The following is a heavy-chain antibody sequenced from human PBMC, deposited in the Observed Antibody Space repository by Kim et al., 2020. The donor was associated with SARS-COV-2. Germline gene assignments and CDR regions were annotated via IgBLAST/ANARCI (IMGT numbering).Heavy chain of an antibody. Sequence: TNYNPSLKSRVTISVDPSKNQFSLKLSSVTAADTAVYYCASSGYDYYFDYWGQGTLVTVSS. V-gene: IGHV4-4*09. D-gene: IGHD5-12*01. CDR3: ASSGYDYYFDY. J-gene: IGHJ4*02. CDR2: T.